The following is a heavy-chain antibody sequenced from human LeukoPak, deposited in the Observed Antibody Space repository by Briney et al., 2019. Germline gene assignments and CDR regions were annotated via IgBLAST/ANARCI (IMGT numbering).Heavy chain of an antibody. D-gene: IGHD1-26*01. CDR1: GFTFNSYA. Sequence: GGSLRLSCAASGFTFNSYAMHWVRQAPGKGLEWVAVMSYDGGNKFYADSVKGRFTVSRDNSKNTLYLQMNSLRTEDTTVYYCARDAGSGSYYYYYMDVWGKGTTVTVSS. CDR2: MSYDGGNK. CDR3: ARDAGSGSYYYYYMDV. V-gene: IGHV3-30*04. J-gene: IGHJ6*03.